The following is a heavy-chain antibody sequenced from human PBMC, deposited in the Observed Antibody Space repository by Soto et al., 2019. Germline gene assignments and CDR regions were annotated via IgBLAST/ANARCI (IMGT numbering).Heavy chain of an antibody. V-gene: IGHV4-39*01. D-gene: IGHD6-19*01. CDR2: IYYSGST. J-gene: IGHJ3*02. CDR3: ARPSSGWYSASGAFDI. Sequence: QLQLQESGPGLVKPSETLSLTCTVSGGSISSSSYYWGWIRQPPGKGLEWIGSIYYSGSTYYNPSLKSRVTISVDTSKNQFSLKLSSVTAADTAVYYCARPSSGWYSASGAFDIWGQGTMVTVSS. CDR1: GGSISSSSYY.